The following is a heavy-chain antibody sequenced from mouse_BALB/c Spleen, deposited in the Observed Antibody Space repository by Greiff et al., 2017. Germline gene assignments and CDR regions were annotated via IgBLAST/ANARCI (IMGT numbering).Heavy chain of an antibody. CDR3: TRCGYDYDWEPFAY. D-gene: IGHD2-4*01. V-gene: IGHV1-15*01. CDR2: IHPGSGGT. CDR1: GYTFTDYE. J-gene: IGHJ3*01. Sequence: VQGVESGAELVRPGASVKLSCKALGYTFTDYEMHWVKQTPVHGLEWIGAIHPGSGGTAYNQKFKGKATLTADKSSSTAYMELSSLTSEDSAVYYCTRCGYDYDWEPFAYWGQGTLVTVSA.